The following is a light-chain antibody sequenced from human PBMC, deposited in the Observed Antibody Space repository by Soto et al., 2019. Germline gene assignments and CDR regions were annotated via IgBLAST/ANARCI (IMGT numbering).Light chain of an antibody. CDR2: AAS. CDR1: QSITSY. Sequence: IWMTQSPSLLSASTGDRVTITCRASQSITSYLNWYQQKPGKAPQLLIYAASSLQSGVPSRFSGSGSGTDFTLTISSLQPEDFATYFCQQSYTTPWTFGQGTKVEVK. CDR3: QQSYTTPWT. J-gene: IGKJ1*01. V-gene: IGKV1-39*01.